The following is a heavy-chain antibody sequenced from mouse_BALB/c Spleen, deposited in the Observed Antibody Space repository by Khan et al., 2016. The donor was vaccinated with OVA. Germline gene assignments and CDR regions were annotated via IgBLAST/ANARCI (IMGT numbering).Heavy chain of an antibody. D-gene: IGHD2-14*01. Sequence: EVQLQESGPGLVKPSQSLSLTCTVTGYSITSDHAWNWIRQFPGDRLEWMGYISSSGSASYNPSLKSRISITRDTSKNQFFLQLKSVTTEDTATYFCARSLYYSYGYGLDYWGRGSSVTVSS. CDR2: ISSSGSA. J-gene: IGHJ4*01. CDR1: GYSITSDHA. V-gene: IGHV3-2*02. CDR3: ARSLYYSYGYGLDY.